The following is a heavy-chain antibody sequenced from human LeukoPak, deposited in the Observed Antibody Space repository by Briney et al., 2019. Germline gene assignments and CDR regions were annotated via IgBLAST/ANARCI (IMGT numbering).Heavy chain of an antibody. CDR3: TRDSYGDYSDY. V-gene: IGHV3-74*01. CDR1: GFTFSTYW. J-gene: IGHJ4*02. CDR2: IDTDGSST. Sequence: GGSLRLSCAASGFTFSTYWMHWVRQAPGKGLVWVSSIDTDGSSTSYADSVKGRFTISRDNAKNTLYLQMNSLRAEDTAVYYCTRDSYGDYSDYWGQGILVTVSS. D-gene: IGHD4-17*01.